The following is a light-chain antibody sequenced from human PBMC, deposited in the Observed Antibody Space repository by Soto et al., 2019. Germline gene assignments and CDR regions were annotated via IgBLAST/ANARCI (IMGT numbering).Light chain of an antibody. V-gene: IGLV2-14*03. CDR3: KSYTSASTYV. J-gene: IGLJ1*01. CDR1: GSDIGTYNY. Sequence: QPALTQPASVSGSPGQSITISCTGTGSDIGTYNYVSWYQHHPGKAPKFIIYDVTNRPSGVSDRFSGSKSGNTASLTISGLQAEDEADYFCKSYTSASTYVFGTGTKVTVL. CDR2: DVT.